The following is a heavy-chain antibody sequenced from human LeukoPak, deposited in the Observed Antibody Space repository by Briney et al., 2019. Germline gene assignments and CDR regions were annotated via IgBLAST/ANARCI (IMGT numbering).Heavy chain of an antibody. CDR3: GKDRFLGGNRKRYFAS. V-gene: IGHV3-33*06. CDR1: GFTFSSYG. CDR2: IWYDGSNK. D-gene: IGHD3-3*01. Sequence: GGSLRLSCAASGFTFSSYGMHWVRQAPGKGLEWVAVIWYDGSNKYYADSVKGRFTISRDNSKNTLYLQMNSLRAEDTAVYYGGKDRFLGGNRKRYFASGGRGTLVTVPS. J-gene: IGHJ4*02.